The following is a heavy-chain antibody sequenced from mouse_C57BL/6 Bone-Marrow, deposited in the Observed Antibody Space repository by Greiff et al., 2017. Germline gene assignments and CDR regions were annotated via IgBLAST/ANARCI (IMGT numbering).Heavy chain of an antibody. CDR3: ARRVYYGNYEFAY. V-gene: IGHV5-6*01. Sequence: EVQRVESGGDLVKPGGSLKLSCAASGFTFSSYGMSWVRQTPDKRLEWVATISSGGSYTYYPDSVKGRFTISRDNAKNTLYLQMSSLKSEDTAMYYCARRVYYGNYEFAYWGQGTLVTVSA. J-gene: IGHJ3*01. D-gene: IGHD2-1*01. CDR1: GFTFSSYG. CDR2: ISSGGSYT.